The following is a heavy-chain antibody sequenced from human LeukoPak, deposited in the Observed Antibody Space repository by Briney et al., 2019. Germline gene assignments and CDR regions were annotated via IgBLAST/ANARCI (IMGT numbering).Heavy chain of an antibody. D-gene: IGHD6-13*01. CDR2: IIPIFGTA. V-gene: IGHV1-69*13. J-gene: IGHJ6*03. Sequence: ASVKVSCKASGGTFSSYAISWVRQAPGQGLEWMGGIIPIFGTANYAQKFQGRVTITADESTSTAYMELSSLRSEDTAVYYCARDVKAAAGTKYYYYYMDVWGKGTTVTVSS. CDR3: ARDVKAAAGTKYYYYYMDV. CDR1: GGTFSSYA.